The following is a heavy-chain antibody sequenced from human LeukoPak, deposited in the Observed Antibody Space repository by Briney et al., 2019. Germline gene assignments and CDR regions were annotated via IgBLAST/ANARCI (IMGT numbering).Heavy chain of an antibody. V-gene: IGHV3-21*01. Sequence: PGGSLRLSCAASVFIFSSYSMNWVRQAPGKGLEWVSSISSSSSYIYYADSVKGRFTISRDNAKNSLYLQMNSLRAEDTAVYYCARDRLTFHYYYMDVWGKGTTVTVSS. CDR1: VFIFSSYS. CDR2: ISSSSSYI. D-gene: IGHD2/OR15-2a*01. J-gene: IGHJ6*03. CDR3: ARDRLTFHYYYMDV.